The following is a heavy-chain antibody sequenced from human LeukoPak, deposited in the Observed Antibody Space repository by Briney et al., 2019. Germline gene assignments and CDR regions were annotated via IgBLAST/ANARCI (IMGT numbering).Heavy chain of an antibody. J-gene: IGHJ4*02. CDR3: ARIVVVIMGLDY. Sequence: PSENLSLNCTVSGGSISSSSYYWGWIRQPPGKGLEWIGSIYYSGSTYYNPSLKSRVTISVDTSKNQFSLKLSSVTAADTAVYYCARIVVVIMGLDYWGQGTLVTVSS. V-gene: IGHV4-39*01. D-gene: IGHD3-22*01. CDR1: GGSISSSSYY. CDR2: IYYSGST.